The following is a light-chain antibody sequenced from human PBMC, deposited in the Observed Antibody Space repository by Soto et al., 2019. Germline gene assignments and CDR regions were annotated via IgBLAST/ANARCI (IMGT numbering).Light chain of an antibody. CDR3: QQYNIYPWT. Sequence: DIQMTQSPSTVSASVGDRVTITCRASQSISSWLAWYQQKPGKAPNLLIYKASSLESGVPSRFSGSGSGTEFTLTISSLQPDDFATYYCQQYNIYPWTFGQGTKMEIK. V-gene: IGKV1-5*03. CDR1: QSISSW. J-gene: IGKJ1*01. CDR2: KAS.